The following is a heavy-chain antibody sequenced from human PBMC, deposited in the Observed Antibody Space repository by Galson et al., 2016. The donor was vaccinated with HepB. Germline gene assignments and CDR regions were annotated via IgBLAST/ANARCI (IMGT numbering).Heavy chain of an antibody. CDR3: ARAISWNSRRYFFDY. J-gene: IGHJ4*02. D-gene: IGHD1-7*01. V-gene: IGHV1-46*01. CDR2: INPSGGST. Sequence: SVKVSCKASGYTFTSYYMHWVRQAPGQGLEWMGIINPSGGSTSYAQKFQGRVTMTRDTSTSTVYMELSSLRSEDAAVYYCARAISWNSRRYFFDYWGQGTLVTVSS. CDR1: GYTFTSYY.